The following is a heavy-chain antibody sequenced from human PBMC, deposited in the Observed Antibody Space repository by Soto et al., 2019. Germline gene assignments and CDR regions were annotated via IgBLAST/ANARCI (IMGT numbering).Heavy chain of an antibody. CDR3: ARSEFGSSWACIDY. J-gene: IGHJ4*02. Sequence: QVQLPASGPGLVTPSGTLSLTCAVSGGSISSSNWWSWVRQPPGKGLEWIGEIFHSGSTNYTPSLKSRVTISVDKSKNQFSLKLSSVTAADTAVYYCARSEFGSSWACIDYWGQGTLVTVSS. CDR2: IFHSGST. CDR1: GGSISSSNW. D-gene: IGHD6-13*01. V-gene: IGHV4-4*02.